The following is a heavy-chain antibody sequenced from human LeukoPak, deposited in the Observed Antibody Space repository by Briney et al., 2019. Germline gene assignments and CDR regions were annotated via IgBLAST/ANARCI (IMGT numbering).Heavy chain of an antibody. V-gene: IGHV4-39*07. CDR3: ARGPWDNSGWNY. J-gene: IGHJ4*02. CDR1: GGSISSSSYY. D-gene: IGHD6-19*01. CDR2: IYYSGST. Sequence: PSETLSLTCTVSGGSISSSSYYWGWIRQPPGKGLEWIGSIYYSGSTYYNPSLKSRVTISVDTSKNQFSLKLSSVTAADTAVYYCARGPWDNSGWNYWGQGTLVTVSS.